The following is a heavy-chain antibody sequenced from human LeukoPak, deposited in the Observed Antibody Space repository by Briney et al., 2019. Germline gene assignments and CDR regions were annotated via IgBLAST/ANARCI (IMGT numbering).Heavy chain of an antibody. Sequence: GASVKVSCKASGYTFTSYGISWVRQAPGQGLEWMGGIIPIFGTANYAQKFQGRVTITADESTSTAYMELSSLRSEDTAVYYCARVRFSGGDCYDYWGQGTLVTVSS. CDR3: ARVRFSGGDCYDY. J-gene: IGHJ4*02. V-gene: IGHV1-69*13. D-gene: IGHD2-21*01. CDR1: GYTFTSYG. CDR2: IIPIFGTA.